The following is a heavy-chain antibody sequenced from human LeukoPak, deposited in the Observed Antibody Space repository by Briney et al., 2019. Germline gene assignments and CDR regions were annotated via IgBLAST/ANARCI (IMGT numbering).Heavy chain of an antibody. Sequence: GASVKVSCKASGYTFTSYGISWVRQAPGKGLEWMGGFDPEDGETIYAQKFQGRVTMTEDTSTDTAYMELSSLRSEDTAVYYCATDQGGSYYRDTFDIWGQGTMVTVSS. CDR2: FDPEDGET. V-gene: IGHV1-24*01. CDR3: ATDQGGSYYRDTFDI. D-gene: IGHD1-26*01. CDR1: GYTFTSYG. J-gene: IGHJ3*02.